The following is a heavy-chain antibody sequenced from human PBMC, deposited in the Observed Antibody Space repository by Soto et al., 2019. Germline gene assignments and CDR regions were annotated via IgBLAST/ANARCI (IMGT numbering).Heavy chain of an antibody. J-gene: IGHJ3*02. CDR1: GGSFSNHA. V-gene: IGHV1-69*13. CDR3: AREVAADGTFREDVFDI. CDR2: IIPIFSTT. D-gene: IGHD6-13*01. Sequence: SVKVSCKASGGSFSNHAINWVRQAPGQGLEWMGRIIPIFSTTNYAQKFQGRVTFTADESTVTAYMELSSLKHDDTAKYYCAREVAADGTFREDVFDIWGQGTMVTVS.